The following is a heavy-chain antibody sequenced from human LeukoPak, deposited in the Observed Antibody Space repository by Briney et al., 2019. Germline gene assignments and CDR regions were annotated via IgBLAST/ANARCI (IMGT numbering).Heavy chain of an antibody. Sequence: GGSLRLSCAAYGFTFSSYDMNWVRQAPGKGMEWLSYISSSGSTIYYADSVKGRFTISRDNAKNSLYPQMNSLRAEDTAVYYCARYDFWSGSNYGMDVWGQGTTVTVSS. CDR3: ARYDFWSGSNYGMDV. CDR2: ISSSGSTI. J-gene: IGHJ6*02. CDR1: GFTFSSYD. V-gene: IGHV3-48*03. D-gene: IGHD3-3*01.